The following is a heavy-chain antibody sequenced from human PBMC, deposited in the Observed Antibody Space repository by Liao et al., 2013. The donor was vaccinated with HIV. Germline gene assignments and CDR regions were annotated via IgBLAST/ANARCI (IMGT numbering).Heavy chain of an antibody. CDR3: ARGGRRALLGGFPQRY. CDR2: IHYSGTS. D-gene: IGHD2-15*01. V-gene: IGHV4-59*01. Sequence: QVQLQESGPGLVKPSETLSLTCTVSGGSISSYYWSWIRQPPGKGLEWIGYIHYSGTSNYNPSLKSRGTISVDTSKNQFSLTLSSVTAADTAVYYCARGGRRALLGGFPQRYWGQGTLVTVSS. CDR1: GGSISSYY. J-gene: IGHJ4*02.